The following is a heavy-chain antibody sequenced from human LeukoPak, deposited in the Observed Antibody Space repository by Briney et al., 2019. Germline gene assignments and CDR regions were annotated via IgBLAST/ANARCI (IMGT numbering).Heavy chain of an antibody. CDR3: ARGLYGGNWFDP. CDR2: INHSGST. Sequence: SETLSLTCAVYGGSFSGYYWSWIRQPPGKGPEWVGEINHSGSTNYNPSLKSRVTISVDTSKNQFSLKLSSVTAADTAVYYCARGLYGGNWFDPWGQGTLVTVSS. CDR1: GGSFSGYY. J-gene: IGHJ5*02. D-gene: IGHD2-2*02. V-gene: IGHV4-34*01.